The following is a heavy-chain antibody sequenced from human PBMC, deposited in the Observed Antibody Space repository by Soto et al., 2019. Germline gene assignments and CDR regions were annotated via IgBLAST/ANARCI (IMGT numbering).Heavy chain of an antibody. D-gene: IGHD5-18*01. J-gene: IGHJ4*02. CDR1: GVSISSYY. CDR2: IYYSGST. V-gene: IGHV4-59*08. Sequence: SETLTLTCTVSGVSISSYYWSWIRKPPGKGLEWIGYIYYSGSTNYNPSLKSRVTISVDTSKNQLSLKLSSVTAADTAVYYCARASNKRGYSYGPDYWGQGPLVTVS. CDR3: ARASNKRGYSYGPDY.